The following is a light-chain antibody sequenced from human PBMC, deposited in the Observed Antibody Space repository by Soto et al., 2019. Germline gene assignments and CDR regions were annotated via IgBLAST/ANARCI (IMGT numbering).Light chain of an antibody. CDR1: QSIGRW. V-gene: IGKV1-5*03. CDR2: KAS. CDR3: QHYNDFHT. Sequence: DIQMTQSPSTLSASVGDRVTITCRASQSIGRWLAWYQQKPGKAPKLLIYKASSLESGVPSRFSGSGSETEFTLTISSLHPDDFANYYCQHYNDFHTFGQGTKLETK. J-gene: IGKJ2*01.